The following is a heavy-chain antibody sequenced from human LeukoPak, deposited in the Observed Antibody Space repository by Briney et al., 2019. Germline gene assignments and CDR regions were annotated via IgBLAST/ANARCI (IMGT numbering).Heavy chain of an antibody. CDR3: ARLGTTRDGEGY. CDR2: IYYSGST. CDR1: GGSISSSSYY. V-gene: IGHV4-39*01. J-gene: IGHJ4*02. D-gene: IGHD1-1*01. Sequence: PSETLSLTCTVSGGSISSSSYYWGWIRQPPGKGLERIGSIYYSGSTYYNPSLKSRVTISVDTSKNQFSLKLSSVTAADTAVYYCARLGTTRDGEGYWGQGTLVTVSS.